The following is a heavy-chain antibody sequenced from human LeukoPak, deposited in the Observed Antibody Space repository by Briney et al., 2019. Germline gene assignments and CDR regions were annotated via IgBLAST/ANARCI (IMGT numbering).Heavy chain of an antibody. CDR1: EFTFSSNA. Sequence: GGSLRLSCAASEFTFSSNAMHWVRQAPGKGLEWVAVISYDGSNKYYADSVKGRFTISRDNSKNTLYLQMNSLRAEDTAVYYCARDLMGIAYRGAFYYWGQGTLVTVSS. V-gene: IGHV3-30*04. D-gene: IGHD6-13*01. CDR3: ARDLMGIAYRGAFYY. CDR2: ISYDGSNK. J-gene: IGHJ4*02.